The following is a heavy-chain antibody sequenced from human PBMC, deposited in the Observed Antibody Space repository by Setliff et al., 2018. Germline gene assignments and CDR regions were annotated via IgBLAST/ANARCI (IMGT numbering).Heavy chain of an antibody. CDR1: GLTFSSYD. J-gene: IGHJ6*02. CDR2: ITSSGGDT. D-gene: IGHD3-10*01. V-gene: IGHV3-23*01. Sequence: GGSLRLSCAASGLTFSSYDMNWVRQAPGEGLEWVSTITSSGGDTYYADSVKGRFIVSRDNSKSTLYLQMNSLRAEDTAIYYCAKVLYPGVGYFYGMDVWGQETTVTVSS. CDR3: AKVLYPGVGYFYGMDV.